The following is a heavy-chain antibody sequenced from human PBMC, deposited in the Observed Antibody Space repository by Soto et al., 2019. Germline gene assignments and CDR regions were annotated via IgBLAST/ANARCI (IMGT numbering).Heavy chain of an antibody. CDR2: IYYSGST. D-gene: IGHD2-15*01. Sequence: PSETLSLTCTVSCGSISSGGYYWSWIRQHPGKGLEWIGYIYYSGSTYYNPSLKSRVTISVDTSKNQFSLKLSSVTAADTAVYYCARGSLNWFDPWGQGTLVTVSS. V-gene: IGHV4-31*03. J-gene: IGHJ5*02. CDR1: CGSISSGGYY. CDR3: ARGSLNWFDP.